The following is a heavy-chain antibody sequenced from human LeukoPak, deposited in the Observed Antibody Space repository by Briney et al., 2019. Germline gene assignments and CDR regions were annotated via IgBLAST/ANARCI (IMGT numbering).Heavy chain of an antibody. CDR1: VYTFTGYY. V-gene: IGHV1-2*02. CDR2: INPNSGGT. D-gene: IGHD1-26*01. CDR3: ARSGELGVDY. J-gene: IGHJ4*02. Sequence: ASVTVSCKPSVYTFTGYYMHWVRQAPGQGLEWMGWINPNSGGTNYAQKFQGRVTITRDTSISTAYMELSRLRSDDTAVYYCARSGELGVDYWGQGTLVTVSS.